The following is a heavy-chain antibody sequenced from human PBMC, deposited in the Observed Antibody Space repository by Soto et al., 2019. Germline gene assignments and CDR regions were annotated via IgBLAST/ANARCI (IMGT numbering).Heavy chain of an antibody. CDR3: AKLPAQQLRWGVYFDY. CDR2: ISGSGGST. Sequence: GGSLRLSCAASGFTFSSYAMSWVRQAPGKGLEWVSAISGSGGSTYYADSVKGRFTISRDNSKNTLYLQMNSLRAEDTAVYYCAKLPAQQLRWGVYFDYWGQGTLVTVSS. J-gene: IGHJ4*02. CDR1: GFTFSSYA. D-gene: IGHD2-2*01. V-gene: IGHV3-23*01.